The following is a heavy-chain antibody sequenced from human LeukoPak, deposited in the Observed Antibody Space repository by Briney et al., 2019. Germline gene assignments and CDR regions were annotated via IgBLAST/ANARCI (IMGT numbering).Heavy chain of an antibody. J-gene: IGHJ5*02. D-gene: IGHD6-13*01. V-gene: IGHV4-59*01. Sequence: SETLSLTCTVSGGSISSYYWSWIRQPPGKGLEWIGYIYYSGSTNYNPSLKSRVTISVDTSKNQFSLKLSSVTAADTAVYYCAREGAGAAAGKGGYNWFDPWGQGVLVTVSS. CDR2: IYYSGST. CDR3: AREGAGAAAGKGGYNWFDP. CDR1: GGSISSYY.